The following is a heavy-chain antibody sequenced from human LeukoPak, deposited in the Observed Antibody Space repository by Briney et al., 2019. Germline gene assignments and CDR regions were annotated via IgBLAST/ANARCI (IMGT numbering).Heavy chain of an antibody. CDR1: GFIFSNYW. Sequence: PGGSLRLSCTASGFIFSNYWMQWVRQAPGKGLVWVSLIQSDGSGTTYTDSMKGRFTISRDNAKNTLYLQMNSLTAEDTAVYYCARDNHGSIDRWGQGTLVTVSS. CDR3: ARDNHGSIDR. CDR2: IQSDGSGT. D-gene: IGHD3-10*01. J-gene: IGHJ5*02. V-gene: IGHV3-74*03.